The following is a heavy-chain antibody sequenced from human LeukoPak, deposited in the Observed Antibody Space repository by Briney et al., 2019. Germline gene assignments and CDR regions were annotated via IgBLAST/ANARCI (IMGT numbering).Heavy chain of an antibody. CDR2: ITSSSDYI. J-gene: IGHJ4*02. D-gene: IGHD3-22*01. CDR3: VKGNFYDSSGLPFDF. CDR1: GFTFPTYS. V-gene: IGHV3-21*04. Sequence: PGGSLRLSCAASGFTFPTYSIHWVRQAPGRGLEWVSSITSSSDYIYYADSVKGRFTISRDNVKNSLYLQMNSLRADDTAFYYCVKGNFYDSSGLPFDFWGQGALVTVSS.